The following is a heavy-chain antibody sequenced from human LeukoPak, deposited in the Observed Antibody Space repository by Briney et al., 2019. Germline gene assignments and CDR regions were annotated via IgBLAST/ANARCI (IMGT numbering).Heavy chain of an antibody. CDR2: INDDETST. J-gene: IGHJ4*02. CDR1: GFSFSSSW. Sequence: PGGSLRLSCAASGFSFSSSWMHWVRQVPGKGLEWVSRINDDETSTTYAESVKGRFTISRDNAKNTLFLQMNSLRAEDTAVYYCARVPLGSYYETYYFDYWGQGTLVTVSS. V-gene: IGHV3-74*01. CDR3: ARVPLGSYYETYYFDY. D-gene: IGHD1-26*01.